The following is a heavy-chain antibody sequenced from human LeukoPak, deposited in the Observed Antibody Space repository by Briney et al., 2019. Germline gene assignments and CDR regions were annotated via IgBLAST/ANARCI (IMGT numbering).Heavy chain of an antibody. J-gene: IGHJ5*02. Sequence: GSSVKVSCKASGGTFSSYAISWVRQAPRQGLEWMGRIIPILGIANYAQKFQGRVTITADKSTSTAYMELSSLRSEDTAVYYCANQPPLGATGGFWFDPWGQGTLVTVSS. CDR2: IIPILGIA. CDR1: GGTFSSYA. CDR3: ANQPPLGATGGFWFDP. D-gene: IGHD1-26*01. V-gene: IGHV1-69*04.